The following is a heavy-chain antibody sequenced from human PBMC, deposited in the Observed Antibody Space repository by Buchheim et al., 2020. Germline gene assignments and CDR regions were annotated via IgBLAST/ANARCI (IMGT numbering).Heavy chain of an antibody. CDR3: ARDDVGIAARPEDYYYGMDV. J-gene: IGHJ6*02. CDR1: GGTFSSYA. D-gene: IGHD6-6*01. Sequence: QVQLVQSGAEVKKPGSSVKVSCKASGGTFSSYAISWVRQAPGQGLEWMGRIIPILGIANYAQKFQGRVTITADKSTSTAYMGLSSLRSEDTAVYYCARDDVGIAARPEDYYYGMDVWGQGTT. CDR2: IIPILGIA. V-gene: IGHV1-69*04.